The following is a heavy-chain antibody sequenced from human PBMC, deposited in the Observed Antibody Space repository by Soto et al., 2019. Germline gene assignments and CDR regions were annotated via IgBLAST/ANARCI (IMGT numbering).Heavy chain of an antibody. V-gene: IGHV3-48*01. CDR3: ARDWGFGMVDY. Sequence: EVQLVESGGGLVQPGGSLRLSCAASGFTFSSYSMNWVRQAPGKGLEWVSYISSSSTIYYADSVKGRFTISRDNAKNSLYLQMNSLRAEDTAVYYCARDWGFGMVDYWGQGTLVTVSS. D-gene: IGHD3-16*01. J-gene: IGHJ4*02. CDR2: ISSSSTI. CDR1: GFTFSSYS.